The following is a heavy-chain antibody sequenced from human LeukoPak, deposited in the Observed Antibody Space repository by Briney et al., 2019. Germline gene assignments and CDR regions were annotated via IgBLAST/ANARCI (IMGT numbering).Heavy chain of an antibody. Sequence: GGSLRLSCTTSGFTFKNYWMTWVRQAPGRWPEWVANIKGDESKEYYVDSVKGRFTISRDNVKNSLHLQMNSLRAEDTAVYYCARDWGSGLGWYFDLWGRGTLVTVSS. D-gene: IGHD6-25*01. CDR3: ARDWGSGLGWYFDL. J-gene: IGHJ2*01. V-gene: IGHV3-7*01. CDR1: GFTFKNYW. CDR2: IKGDESKE.